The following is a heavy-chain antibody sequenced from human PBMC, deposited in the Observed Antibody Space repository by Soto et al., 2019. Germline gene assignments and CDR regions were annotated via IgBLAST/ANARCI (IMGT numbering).Heavy chain of an antibody. V-gene: IGHV2-5*02. CDR3: ARIKVVRGVIITDAFDT. D-gene: IGHD3-10*01. CDR1: GFSLRTNGVG. J-gene: IGHJ3*02. Sequence: QVTLKESGRTLVKPTQTLTLTCSFSGFSLRTNGVGVGWIRQPPGKALECLARIYWDDDQRYNPSLKSRLTIAKDTSRNQLVLTMTNMDPVDTATYYCARIKVVRGVIITDAFDTWGQGTMVTVSS. CDR2: IYWDDDQ.